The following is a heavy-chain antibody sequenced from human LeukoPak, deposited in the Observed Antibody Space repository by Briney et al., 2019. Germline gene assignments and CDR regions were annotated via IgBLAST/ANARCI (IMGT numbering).Heavy chain of an antibody. CDR2: MKQGGSEK. D-gene: IGHD2-2*01. V-gene: IGHV3-7*01. CDR1: GFTFSSYW. CDR3: ARYGVAPAAYYYYYMDV. Sequence: GGSLRLSCAASGFTFSSYWMSWVRQAPGKGLEWVANMKQGGSEKYYVDSVKGRFTISRDNAKNSLYLQMNSLRAEDTAVYYCARYGVAPAAYYYYYMDVWGEGTTVTVSS. J-gene: IGHJ6*03.